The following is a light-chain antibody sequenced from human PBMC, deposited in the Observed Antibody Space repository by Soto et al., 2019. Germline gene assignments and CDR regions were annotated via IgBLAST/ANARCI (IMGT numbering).Light chain of an antibody. J-gene: IGKJ4*02. CDR2: KAS. CDR1: QSINNL. V-gene: IGKV1-5*03. CDR3: QQYSSYSP. Sequence: DIQMTQSPSTLSASVGDRVTITCRASQSINNLLAWYQQKPRKAPKLLIYKASSLESGVPSRFSGNGSGTEFTLTISSLQPDDFATYYCQQYSSYSPFGGGTKVEIK.